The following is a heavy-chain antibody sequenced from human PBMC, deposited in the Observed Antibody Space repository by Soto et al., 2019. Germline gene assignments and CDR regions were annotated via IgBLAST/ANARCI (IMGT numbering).Heavy chain of an antibody. Sequence: QVKLVESGVGVVQPGRSLRLSCAASGFNVSAYTMHWVRQAPGKGLEWVAVISSDGNHKYYTDSVKGRFTISRDTSTNTLYLQMNSLRAEDTAVYYCARWEQPLFDYWGQGTLVTVSS. CDR2: ISSDGNHK. J-gene: IGHJ4*02. CDR3: ARWEQPLFDY. CDR1: GFNVSAYT. D-gene: IGHD1-26*01. V-gene: IGHV3-30-3*01.